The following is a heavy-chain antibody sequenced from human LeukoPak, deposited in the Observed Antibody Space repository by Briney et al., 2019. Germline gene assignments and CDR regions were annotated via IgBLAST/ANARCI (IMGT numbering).Heavy chain of an antibody. Sequence: GGSLRLSCAASGFTFSSYAMHWVRQAPGKGLEGVAVISYDGSNKYYADSVKGRFTTSRDNSKNTLYLQMNSLRAEDTAVYYCARDPMVRGVIYKYCFDYWGQGTLVTVSS. CDR2: ISYDGSNK. J-gene: IGHJ4*02. D-gene: IGHD3-10*01. CDR3: ARDPMVRGVIYKYCFDY. V-gene: IGHV3-30*04. CDR1: GFTFSSYA.